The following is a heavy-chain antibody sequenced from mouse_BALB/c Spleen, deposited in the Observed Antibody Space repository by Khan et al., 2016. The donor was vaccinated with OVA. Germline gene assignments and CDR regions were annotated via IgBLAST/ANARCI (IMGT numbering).Heavy chain of an antibody. CDR1: GYSITSDYA. Sequence: EVQLQESGPGLVKPSQSLSLSCTVTGYSITSDYAWNWIRQFPGNKLEWMGYISYSGNPKYNPSLKSRISITRDTSKNQFFLQLNSVTIEDTVTYYCARVYGGDFDYWGQGTTRTVSS. J-gene: IGHJ2*01. V-gene: IGHV3-2*02. CDR2: ISYSGNP. CDR3: ARVYGGDFDY. D-gene: IGHD1-1*01.